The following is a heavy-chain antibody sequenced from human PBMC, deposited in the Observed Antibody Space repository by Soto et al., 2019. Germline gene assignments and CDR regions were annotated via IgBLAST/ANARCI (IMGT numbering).Heavy chain of an antibody. CDR1: GFTFSSYA. CDR2: ISYDGSNK. D-gene: IGHD4-17*01. J-gene: IGHJ4*02. V-gene: IGHV3-30-3*01. Sequence: QVQLVESGGGVVQPGRSLRLSCAASGFTFSSYAMHWVRQAPGKGLEWVAVISYDGSNKYYADSVKGRFTISRDNSKNTLYLQMNSLRAEDTAVYYRARVDDYGDYGSSWGQGTLVTVSS. CDR3: ARVDDYGDYGSS.